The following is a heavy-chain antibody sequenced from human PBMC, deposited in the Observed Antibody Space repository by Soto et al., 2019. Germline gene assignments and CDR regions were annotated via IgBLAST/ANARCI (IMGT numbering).Heavy chain of an antibody. CDR2: SNRDGSDT. CDR3: AREYYGLLAGYYMVL. D-gene: IGHD3-9*01. CDR1: GFTFGGYW. V-gene: IGHV3-74*01. Sequence: GGSLRLSCAASGFTFGGYWMHWVRQAPEKGLEWVSRSNRDGSDTNYADSVKGRFTVSRDNAKNTLFLQMNGLRAEDTAVYFCAREYYGLLAGYYMVLWGQGTLVTVSS. J-gene: IGHJ4*02.